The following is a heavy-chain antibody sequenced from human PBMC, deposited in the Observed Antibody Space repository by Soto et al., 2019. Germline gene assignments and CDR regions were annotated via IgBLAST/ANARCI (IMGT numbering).Heavy chain of an antibody. Sequence: GGSLRLSCAASGFTFSSYSMNWVRQAPGKGLEWVSPISSSSSYIYYADSVKGRFTISRDNAKNSLYLQMNSLRAEDTAVYYCASVISGSGSYFNPWGQGTLVTVSS. J-gene: IGHJ5*02. CDR3: ASVISGSGSYFNP. D-gene: IGHD3-10*01. CDR1: GFTFSSYS. V-gene: IGHV3-21*01. CDR2: ISSSSSYI.